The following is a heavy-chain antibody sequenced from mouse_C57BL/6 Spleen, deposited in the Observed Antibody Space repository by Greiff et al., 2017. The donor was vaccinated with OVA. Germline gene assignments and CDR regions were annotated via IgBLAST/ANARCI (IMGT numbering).Heavy chain of an antibody. CDR2: ISPRRGYT. J-gene: IGHJ2*01. D-gene: IGHD2-3*01. CDR3: ARNDGYLYYFDY. CDR1: GYTFTDYW. V-gene: IGHV1-7*01. Sequence: LVESGAELAKPGASVKLSCKASGYTFTDYWMPWVNQRPGQGLEWIGYISPRRGYTTSNQKFTDKATLTTDKSSSTAYMQLSSLTYEDSSVYYCARNDGYLYYFDYWGQGTTLTVSS.